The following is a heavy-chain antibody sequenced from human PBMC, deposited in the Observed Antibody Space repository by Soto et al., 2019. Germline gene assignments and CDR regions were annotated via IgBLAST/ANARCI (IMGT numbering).Heavy chain of an antibody. CDR2: IKSKTDGGTT. D-gene: IGHD2-2*01. V-gene: IGHV3-15*01. CDR3: TTELHYCSSTSCLDAFDI. J-gene: IGHJ3*02. Sequence: GGSLRLSCAASGFTFSNAWMSWVRQAPGKGLEWVARIKSKTDGGTTDYAAPVKGRFTISRDDSKNTLYLQMNSLKTEDTAVYYCTTELHYCSSTSCLDAFDIWGQGTMVTVSS. CDR1: GFTFSNAW.